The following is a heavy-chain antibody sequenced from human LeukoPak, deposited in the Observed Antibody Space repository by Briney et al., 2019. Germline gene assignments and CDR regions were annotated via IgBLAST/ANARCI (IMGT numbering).Heavy chain of an antibody. CDR2: IKRIIDGGTT. D-gene: IGHD4-17*01. CDR1: GFTFSNTW. J-gene: IGHJ4*02. CDR3: AAQGGSGDLRY. V-gene: IGHV3-15*01. Sequence: GGSLRLSCAASGFTFSNTWMNWVRQAPGKGREWVGRIKRIIDGGTTDYAAPVKGRFTVSRDDSINTLYLQMSSLKTEDTAVYYCAAQGGSGDLRYWGQGTLVTVSS.